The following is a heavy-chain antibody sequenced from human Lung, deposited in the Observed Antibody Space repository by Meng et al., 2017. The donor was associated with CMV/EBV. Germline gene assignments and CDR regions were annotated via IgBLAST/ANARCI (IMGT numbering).Heavy chain of an antibody. J-gene: IGHJ6*02. CDR3: ARERDYYSYMDV. CDR2: IFHGGTV. Sequence: SETLSLTCTISGYSITTSYFWGWVRQSPGKGLEWIGSIFHGGTVYYNPSLKSRVTISQDTSKNQFSLRLDSVTAADTAVYYCARERDYYSYMDVWGRGTTVTVSS. V-gene: IGHV4-38-2*02. CDR1: GYSITTSYF.